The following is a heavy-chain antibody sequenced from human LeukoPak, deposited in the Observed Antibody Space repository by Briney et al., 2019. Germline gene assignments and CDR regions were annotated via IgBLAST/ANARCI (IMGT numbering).Heavy chain of an antibody. CDR1: GDSVSSNSAA. CDR2: TYYRSKWST. J-gene: IGHJ4*02. V-gene: IGHV6-1*01. Sequence: SQTLSLTCALSGDSVSSNSAAWDWIRQSPSRGVEWLGRTYYRSKWSTDYAVSVKSRITVNPDTSKNQFSLQLNSVTPEDTAVYYCARLENWAFDFWGQGTLITVSS. D-gene: IGHD7-27*01. CDR3: ARLENWAFDF.